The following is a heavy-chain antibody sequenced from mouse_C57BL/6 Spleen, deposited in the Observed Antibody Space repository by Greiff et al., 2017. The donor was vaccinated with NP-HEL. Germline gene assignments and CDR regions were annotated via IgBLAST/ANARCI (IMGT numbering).Heavy chain of an antibody. V-gene: IGHV1-15*01. D-gene: IGHD1-1*01. J-gene: IGHJ2*01. Sequence: QVQLKESGAELVRPGASVTLSCKASGYTFTDYEMHWVKQTPVHGLEWIGAIDPETGGTAYNQKFKGKAILTADKSSSTAYMELRSLTSEDSAVYYCTRAPYYYGSSYYFDYWGQGTTLTVSS. CDR2: IDPETGGT. CDR1: GYTFTDYE. CDR3: TRAPYYYGSSYYFDY.